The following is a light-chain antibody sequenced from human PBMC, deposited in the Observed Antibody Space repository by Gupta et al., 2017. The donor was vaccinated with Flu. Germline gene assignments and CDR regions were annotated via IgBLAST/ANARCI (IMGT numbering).Light chain of an antibody. V-gene: IGLV3-21*02. J-gene: IGLJ3*02. CDR1: DIGSKS. CDR3: YEWHTSGDHRGV. Sequence: SYVLTQPPSVSVAPGQTARITCGENDIGSKSVHWYQQKPGQAPVLGVEVEDDRPSGIPERFVGSTSWTTDNPSTRAVEAGDETDDDEYEWHTSGDHRGVFGGGTKLTVL. CDR2: VED.